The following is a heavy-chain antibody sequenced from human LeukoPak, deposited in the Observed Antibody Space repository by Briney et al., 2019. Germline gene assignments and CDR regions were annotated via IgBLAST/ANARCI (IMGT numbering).Heavy chain of an antibody. CDR2: INHSGST. J-gene: IGHJ4*01. CDR3: ARGPPRHYYYDSSGYYLPFDY. D-gene: IGHD3-22*01. Sequence: SETLSLTRAVYGGSFSGYYWSWIRQPPGKGLEWIGEINHSGSTNYNPSLKSRVTISVDTSKNQFSLKLSSVTAADTAVYYCARGPPRHYYYDSSGYYLPFDYWGHGTLVTVSS. V-gene: IGHV4-34*01. CDR1: GGSFSGYY.